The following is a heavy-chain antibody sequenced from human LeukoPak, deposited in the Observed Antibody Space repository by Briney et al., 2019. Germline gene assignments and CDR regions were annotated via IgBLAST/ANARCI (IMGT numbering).Heavy chain of an antibody. J-gene: IGHJ3*02. D-gene: IGHD3-10*01. CDR1: GFTFSSYA. CDR2: ISYDGSNK. Sequence: GGSLRLSCAASGFTFSSYAMHWVRQAPRKGLEWVAVISYDGSNKYYADSVKGRSTISRDNSKNTLYLQMNSLRAEDTAVYYCARDRESAFDIWGQGTMVTVSS. CDR3: ARDRESAFDI. V-gene: IGHV3-30-3*01.